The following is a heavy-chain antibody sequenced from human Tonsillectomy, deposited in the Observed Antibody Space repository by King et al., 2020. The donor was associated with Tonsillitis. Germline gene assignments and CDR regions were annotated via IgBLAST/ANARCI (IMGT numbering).Heavy chain of an antibody. Sequence: QLQESGPGLVKPSETLSLTCTVSGGSISSYYWSWIRQPPGKGLEWIGYIYYSGSTNYNPSLKRRVTISVDTSKNQFSLKLSSVTAADTAVYYCARTITNFGVVIEYYFDYWGQGTLVTVSS. CDR1: GGSISSYY. V-gene: IGHV4-59*08. J-gene: IGHJ4*02. CDR2: IYYSGST. CDR3: ARTITNFGVVIEYYFDY. D-gene: IGHD3-3*01.